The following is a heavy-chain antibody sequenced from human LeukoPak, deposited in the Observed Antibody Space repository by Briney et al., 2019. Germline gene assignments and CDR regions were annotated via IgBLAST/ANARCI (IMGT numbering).Heavy chain of an antibody. Sequence: SETLSLTCTVSGGSISSYYWSWIRQPPGKGLEWIGYIYYSGSTNYNPSLKSRVTISVDTSKNQFSLKLSSVTAADTAVYYCARHPIAAAEFDYWGQGTLVTVSS. CDR1: GGSISSYY. V-gene: IGHV4-59*08. CDR2: IYYSGST. D-gene: IGHD6-13*01. J-gene: IGHJ4*02. CDR3: ARHPIAAAEFDY.